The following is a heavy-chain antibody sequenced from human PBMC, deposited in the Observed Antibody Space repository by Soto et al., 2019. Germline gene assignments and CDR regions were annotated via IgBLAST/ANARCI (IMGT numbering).Heavy chain of an antibody. J-gene: IGHJ6*01. V-gene: IGHV1-18*01. Sequence: ASVKVSCKASGYTFTSYAISWVRQAPGQGLEWMGWISAYNGNTNYAQKLQGRVTMTTDTSTSTAYMELRSLRSDDTAVYYCARDFLRVYYCFWGGCVRLYFWGQGSTVIVSA. D-gene: IGHD3-3*01. CDR2: ISAYNGNT. CDR1: GYTFTSYA. CDR3: ARDFLRVYYCFWGGCVRLYF.